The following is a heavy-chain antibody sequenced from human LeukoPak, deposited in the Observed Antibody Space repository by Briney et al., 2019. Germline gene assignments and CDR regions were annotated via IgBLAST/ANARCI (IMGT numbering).Heavy chain of an antibody. CDR2: IYYSGST. CDR1: GGSIISSSFW. J-gene: IGHJ4*02. Sequence: SETLSLTCTVSGGSIISSSFWWGWIRQPPGKGLEWIGSIYYSGSTYSNPSLQSRVTISVDTSKNQFSLKLNSVTAADTAVYYCARAGYSGSYFYWGQGTLVTVSS. CDR3: ARAGYSGSYFY. V-gene: IGHV4-39*01. D-gene: IGHD1-26*01.